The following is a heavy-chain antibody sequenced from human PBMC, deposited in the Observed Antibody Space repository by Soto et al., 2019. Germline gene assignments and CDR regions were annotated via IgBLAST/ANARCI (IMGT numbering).Heavy chain of an antibody. J-gene: IGHJ4*02. Sequence: ASVKVSCKASGYTFTGYYMHWVRRAPGQGLEWMGWINPNSGGTNYAQKFQGRVTMTRDTSISTAYMELSRLRSDDTAVYYCARALSNYYYDSSGYYGPWGQGTLVTVSS. V-gene: IGHV1-2*02. D-gene: IGHD3-22*01. CDR3: ARALSNYYYDSSGYYGP. CDR2: INPNSGGT. CDR1: GYTFTGYY.